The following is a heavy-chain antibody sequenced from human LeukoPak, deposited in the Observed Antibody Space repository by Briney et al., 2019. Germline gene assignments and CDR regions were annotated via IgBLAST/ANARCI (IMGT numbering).Heavy chain of an antibody. CDR2: INPKGGGT. CDR1: GYTFSGYY. V-gene: IGHV1-2*02. CDR3: ARSGSQWLAYYFDY. Sequence: ASVKVSCKASGYTFSGYYIHWVRQAPGQGLEWMGWINPKGGGTDFAQKFQGRVTMTKDTSISTAYMELYSLRSDDTAVYYCARSGSQWLAYYFDYWGQGALVTVSS. J-gene: IGHJ4*02. D-gene: IGHD6-19*01.